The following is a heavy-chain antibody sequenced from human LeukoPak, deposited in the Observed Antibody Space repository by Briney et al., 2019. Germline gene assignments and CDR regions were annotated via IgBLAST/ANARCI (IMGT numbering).Heavy chain of an antibody. V-gene: IGHV4-30-4*01. CDR2: IYYSGST. CDR3: ARTPFDWTPGY. J-gene: IGHJ4*02. D-gene: IGHD3-9*01. CDR1: GSSISSGDYY. Sequence: SETLSLTCTVSGSSISSGDYYWSWIRQPPGKGLEWIGYIYYSGSTYYNPSLKSRVTISVDTSKNQFSLKLSSVTAADTAVYYCARTPFDWTPGYWGQGTLVTVSS.